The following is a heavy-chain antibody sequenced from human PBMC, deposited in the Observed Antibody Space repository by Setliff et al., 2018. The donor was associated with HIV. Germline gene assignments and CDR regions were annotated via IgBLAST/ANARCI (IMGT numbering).Heavy chain of an antibody. Sequence: GGSLRLSCAASGFTFSSYSMNWVRQAPGKGLEWVSYISSSSSTRYYADSVKGRFTISRDNAKKALYLQMNSLRAEDTAVYYCARAQPFDPWGQGTLVTVSS. CDR3: ARAQPFDP. J-gene: IGHJ5*02. D-gene: IGHD6-13*01. CDR1: GFTFSSYS. V-gene: IGHV3-48*04. CDR2: ISSSSSTR.